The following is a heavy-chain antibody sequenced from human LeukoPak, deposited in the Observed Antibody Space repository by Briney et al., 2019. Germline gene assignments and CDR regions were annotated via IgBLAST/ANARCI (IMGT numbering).Heavy chain of an antibody. CDR3: ARDLSGGSGMDV. CDR1: GFTFSSYS. CDR2: ISSSSTYI. D-gene: IGHD3-10*01. Sequence: GGSLRLSCAASGFTFSSYSMNWVRQASGKGLEWVSYISSSSTYIYYADSVKGRFTISRDTAKNSLYLQMNSLRAEDTAVYYCARDLSGGSGMDVWGQGTTVTVSS. J-gene: IGHJ6*02. V-gene: IGHV3-21*01.